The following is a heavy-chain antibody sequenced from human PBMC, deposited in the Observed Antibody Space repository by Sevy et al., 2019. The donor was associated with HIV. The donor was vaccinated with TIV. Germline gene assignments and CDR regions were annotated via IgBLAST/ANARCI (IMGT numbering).Heavy chain of an antibody. CDR1: GFTFSSYW. V-gene: IGHV3-7*01. J-gene: IGHJ6*04. CDR2: IKEDGSEK. Sequence: GESLKISCAASGFTFSSYWMNWVRQAPGKGLEGVANIKEDGSEKYYVDSVKGRFTISRDNAQNSRYLEMNSLRAEDTAVYYCARWDVWGKGTTVTVSS. CDR3: ARWDV.